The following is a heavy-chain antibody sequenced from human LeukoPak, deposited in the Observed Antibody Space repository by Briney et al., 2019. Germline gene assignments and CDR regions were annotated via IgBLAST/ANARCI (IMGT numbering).Heavy chain of an antibody. D-gene: IGHD3-22*01. CDR3: ARDTYYYDSSGYPWFDP. Sequence: SETLSLTCTVSGGSISSYYWSWIRQPAGKGLEWIGRIYTSGSTNYNPSLKSRVTMSVDTSKNQFSLKLSSVTAADTAVYYCARDTYYYDSSGYPWFDPWGQGTLVTVSS. J-gene: IGHJ5*02. CDR2: IYTSGST. V-gene: IGHV4-4*07. CDR1: GGSISSYY.